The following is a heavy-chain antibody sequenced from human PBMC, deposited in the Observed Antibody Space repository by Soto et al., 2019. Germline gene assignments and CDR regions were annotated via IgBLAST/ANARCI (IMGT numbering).Heavy chain of an antibody. CDR1: GGPMNNYY. Sequence: QVQLQESGPGLVKPSETLSLTCTISGGPMNNYYCSWFRQPRGQGLEWIGYMGYNGFTRYNPSLRSRVAIXPXTAXNPFSLHLSALPAADTALYDCARQGFGALHGLVDVWGQGITVTVSS. D-gene: IGHD3-10*01. CDR2: MGYNGFT. V-gene: IGHV4-59*08. J-gene: IGHJ6*02. CDR3: ARQGFGALHGLVDV.